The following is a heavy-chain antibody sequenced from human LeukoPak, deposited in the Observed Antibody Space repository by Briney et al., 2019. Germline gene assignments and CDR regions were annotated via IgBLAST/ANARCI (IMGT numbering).Heavy chain of an antibody. V-gene: IGHV4-39*01. CDR2: IHYSGST. Sequence: SETLSLTCTVSGGSISSSSYYWGWIRQPPGKGLEWIGSIHYSGSTYYNPSLKSRVTISVDTSKNQFSLKLSSVTAADTAVYYRARHRLSGYGGGWFDPWGQGTLVTVSS. D-gene: IGHD3-22*01. CDR3: ARHRLSGYGGGWFDP. CDR1: GGSISSSSYY. J-gene: IGHJ5*02.